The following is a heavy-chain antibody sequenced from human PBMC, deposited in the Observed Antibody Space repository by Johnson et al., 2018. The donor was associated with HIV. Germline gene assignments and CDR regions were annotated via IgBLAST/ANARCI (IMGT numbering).Heavy chain of an antibody. CDR1: GFTFSTYG. CDR3: AKDLRQVVVNDVFDI. J-gene: IGHJ3*02. Sequence: QVQLVESGGGVVQPGRSLRLSCAASGFTFSTYGMHWVRQAPGKGLEWVAVMWYDGSNKYYADSVKGRFTISRDNSKNTLYLQMNSLRAEDTAVYYCAKDLRQVVVNDVFDIWGQGTVVTVSP. D-gene: IGHD3-22*01. CDR2: MWYDGSNK. V-gene: IGHV3-33*06.